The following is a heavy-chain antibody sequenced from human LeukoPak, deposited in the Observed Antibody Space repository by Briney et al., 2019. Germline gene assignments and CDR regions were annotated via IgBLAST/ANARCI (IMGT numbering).Heavy chain of an antibody. V-gene: IGHV3-53*01. J-gene: IGHJ4*02. Sequence: GGSLRLSCAASGFTVSSNYMSWVRQAPGKGLEWVSVIYSGGTTYYADSVKGRFTISGDNSKNTLYLQMNSLRAEDTAVYYCARERGTAGYSRYFDYWGQGTLVTVSS. CDR2: IYSGGTT. CDR3: ARERGTAGYSRYFDY. CDR1: GFTVSSNY. D-gene: IGHD5-12*01.